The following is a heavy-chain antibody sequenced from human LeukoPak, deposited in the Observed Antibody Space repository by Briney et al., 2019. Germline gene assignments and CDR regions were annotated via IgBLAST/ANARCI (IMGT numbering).Heavy chain of an antibody. CDR2: ISGSGESK. D-gene: IGHD1/OR15-1a*01. CDR3: ARGGYNWDTDADRFDP. V-gene: IGHV3-23*01. CDR1: GFTFSSYA. Sequence: GVSLRLSCAAAGFTFSSYAMHWVRQVAGKGLEWVSGISGSGESKFYADSVKGRFTVSRDNSKNTLYLQMNSLRVEDTAVYYCARGGYNWDTDADRFDPWGLGTLVTVGS. J-gene: IGHJ5*02.